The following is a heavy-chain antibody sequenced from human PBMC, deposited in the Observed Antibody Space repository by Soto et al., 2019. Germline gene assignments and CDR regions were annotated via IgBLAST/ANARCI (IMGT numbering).Heavy chain of an antibody. CDR2: IWYDGSNK. Sequence: ESGGGVVQPGRSLRLSCAASGFTFSSYGMHWVRQAPGTGLEWVAVIWYDGSNKYYADSVKGRFTISRDNSKNTLYLQMNSLRAEDTAVYYCARDFRYSYGPFDYWGQGTLVTVSS. D-gene: IGHD5-18*01. J-gene: IGHJ4*02. CDR1: GFTFSSYG. CDR3: ARDFRYSYGPFDY. V-gene: IGHV3-33*01.